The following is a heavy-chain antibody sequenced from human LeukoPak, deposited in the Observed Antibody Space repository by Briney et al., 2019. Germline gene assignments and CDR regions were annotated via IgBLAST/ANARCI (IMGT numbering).Heavy chain of an antibody. CDR3: ARGFYGSGSQFDY. CDR2: IFHTGHT. V-gene: IGHV4-30-2*01. CDR1: GGSLSSGDYP. J-gene: IGHJ4*02. Sequence: SETLSLTCAVSGGSLSSGDYPWSWIRQPPGKGLEWIGYIFHTGHTSYNPSLKSPVTISEAMSKNQLSLKLSAVTAADTAVYYCARGFYGSGSQFDYWGQGTLVTVSS. D-gene: IGHD3-10*01.